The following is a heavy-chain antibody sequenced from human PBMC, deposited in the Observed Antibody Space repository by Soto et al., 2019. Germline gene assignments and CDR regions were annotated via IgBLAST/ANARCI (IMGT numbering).Heavy chain of an antibody. D-gene: IGHD6-19*01. V-gene: IGHV3-53*01. CDR1: GFAVSSKY. J-gene: IGHJ4*02. Sequence: GGSLRLSCAASGFAVSSKYMTWVRQAPGKGLEWVSVIYGGGTTYYADSVKGRFTISRDTSKNTLYLQMNSLRAEDTAVYYCVQTTGWPGFDFRGPGTLVTVSS. CDR2: IYGGGTT. CDR3: VQTTGWPGFDF.